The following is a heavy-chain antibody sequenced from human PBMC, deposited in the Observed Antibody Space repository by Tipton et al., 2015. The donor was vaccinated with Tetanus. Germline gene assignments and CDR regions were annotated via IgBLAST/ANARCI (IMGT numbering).Heavy chain of an antibody. V-gene: IGHV3-73*01. Sequence: LRLSCAASGFTFSGSAMHWVRQASGKGLEWVGRIRSKANSYATAYAASVKGRFTISRDDSKNTAYLQMNSLKTEDTAVYYCTSSYYDILTGYYPALGYWGQGTLVTVSS. CDR2: IRSKANSYAT. J-gene: IGHJ4*02. D-gene: IGHD3-9*01. CDR3: TSSYYDILTGYYPALGY. CDR1: GFTFSGSA.